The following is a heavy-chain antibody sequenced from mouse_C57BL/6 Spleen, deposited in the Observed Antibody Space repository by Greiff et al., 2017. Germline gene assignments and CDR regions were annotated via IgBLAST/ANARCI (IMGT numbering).Heavy chain of an antibody. V-gene: IGHV5-4*03. J-gene: IGHJ3*01. Sequence: EVKLVESGGGLVKPGGSLKLSCAASGFTFSSYAMSWVRQTPEKRLEWVATISDGGSYTYYPDNVKGRFTISRDNAKNNRYLQMSHLKSEDTAMYYCARGGDYVVLAYWGQGTLVTVSA. CDR2: ISDGGSYT. D-gene: IGHD2-4*01. CDR3: ARGGDYVVLAY. CDR1: GFTFSSYA.